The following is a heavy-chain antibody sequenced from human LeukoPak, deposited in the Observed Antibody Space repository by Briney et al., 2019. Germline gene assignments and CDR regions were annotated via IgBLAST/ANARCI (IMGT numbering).Heavy chain of an antibody. CDR2: INHSGST. Sequence: SETLSLTCAVYGGSFSGYYWSWIRQPPGKGLEWIGEINHSGSTNYNPSLKSRVTISVDTSKNQFSLKLSSVTAADTAVYYCASKGYYDSSIDYWGQGTLVTVSS. V-gene: IGHV4-34*01. J-gene: IGHJ4*02. CDR1: GGSFSGYY. CDR3: ASKGYYDSSIDY. D-gene: IGHD3-22*01.